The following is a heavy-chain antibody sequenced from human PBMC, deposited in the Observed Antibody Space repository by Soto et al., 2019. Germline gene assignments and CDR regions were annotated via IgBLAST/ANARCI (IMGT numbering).Heavy chain of an antibody. Sequence: ESGGGVVQPGRSLRLSCAASGFTFSTYAIHWVRQAPGKGLEWVAVISYDGSDKKYADTVKGRFTISRHTSKNTVYLQMNSAGFRDRAMYTCARDGGGGEFDSRGYFDYWGQGTLVTVSS. CDR1: GFTFSTYA. J-gene: IGHJ4*02. D-gene: IGHD3-22*01. CDR2: ISYDGSDK. CDR3: ARDGGGGEFDSRGYFDY. V-gene: IGHV3-30*04.